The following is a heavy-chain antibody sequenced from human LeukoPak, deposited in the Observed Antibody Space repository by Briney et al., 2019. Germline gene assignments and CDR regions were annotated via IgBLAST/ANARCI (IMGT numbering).Heavy chain of an antibody. V-gene: IGHV3-23*01. Sequence: GGSLRLSCAASGFTFSSHGMSWVRQAPGKGLEWVSAISGSGGSTYYADSVKGRFTISRDNSKNTLYLQMNSLRAEDTAVYYCAKERQGYSYGYFDYWGQGTLVTVSA. CDR2: ISGSGGST. CDR3: AKERQGYSYGYFDY. D-gene: IGHD5-18*01. J-gene: IGHJ4*02. CDR1: GFTFSSHG.